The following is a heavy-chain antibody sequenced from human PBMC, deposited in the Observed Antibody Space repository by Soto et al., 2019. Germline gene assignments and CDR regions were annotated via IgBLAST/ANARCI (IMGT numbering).Heavy chain of an antibody. D-gene: IGHD4-17*01. CDR3: ARDRLRWIYYFDY. V-gene: IGHV3-33*08. Sequence: GGSLRLSCAASGFTFSSYGMHWVRQAPGKGLEWVAVIWYDGSNKYYADSVKGRFTISRDNSKNTLYLQMNSLRAEDTAVYYCARDRLRWIYYFDYWGQGTLVTVSS. J-gene: IGHJ4*02. CDR2: IWYDGSNK. CDR1: GFTFSSYG.